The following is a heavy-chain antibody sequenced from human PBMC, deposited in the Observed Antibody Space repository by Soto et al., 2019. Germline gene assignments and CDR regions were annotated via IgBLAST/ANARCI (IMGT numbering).Heavy chain of an antibody. Sequence: GGSLRLSCGASGFSLIPYWMSWVRQAPGKGLEWVANINQDGSERNYVDSVRGRFTISRDNAQNSVFLQMNSLRAEDMAVYFCARGSVHFYDNSFDYWGQGTPVTVSS. CDR1: GFSLIPYW. CDR3: ARGSVHFYDNSFDY. D-gene: IGHD3-22*01. J-gene: IGHJ4*02. CDR2: INQDGSER. V-gene: IGHV3-7*03.